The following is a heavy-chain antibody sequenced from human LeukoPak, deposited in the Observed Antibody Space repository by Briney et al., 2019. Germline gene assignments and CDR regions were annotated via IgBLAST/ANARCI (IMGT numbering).Heavy chain of an antibody. CDR3: ARGVSGDGYNYVRY. CDR2: IYYSGLT. CDR1: GGSLTSSSYC. Sequence: SESLSLTCTLSGGSLTSSSYCWGWIRHPPGKGLEWIGSIYYSGLTYYTPSLKSRVTISVDTSKNQFSLKLSSVTAADTAVYYCARGVSGDGYNYVRYWGQGTLVTVSS. J-gene: IGHJ4*02. V-gene: IGHV4-39*07. D-gene: IGHD5-24*01.